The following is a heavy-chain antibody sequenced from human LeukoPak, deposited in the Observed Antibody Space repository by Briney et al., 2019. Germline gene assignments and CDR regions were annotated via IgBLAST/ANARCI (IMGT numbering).Heavy chain of an antibody. D-gene: IGHD6-13*01. J-gene: IGHJ6*02. CDR3: ARVTSSHETYFYYYKMDV. Sequence: GGSLRLSCAASGFTLRSFAMTWVRPAPGKGPQWVSGISTTATTTYYAVSVRGRFTISRDNSKNTLYLQMSSLRAEDTAVYYCARVTSSHETYFYYYKMDVWGQGTTVTVSS. CDR2: ISTTATTT. CDR1: GFTLRSFA. V-gene: IGHV3-23*01.